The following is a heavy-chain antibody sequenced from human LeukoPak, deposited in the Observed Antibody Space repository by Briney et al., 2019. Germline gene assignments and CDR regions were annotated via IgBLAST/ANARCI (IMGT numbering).Heavy chain of an antibody. J-gene: IGHJ5*02. D-gene: IGHD5-24*01. V-gene: IGHV4-59*01. CDR2: IYYSGST. CDR1: GGSINSYY. Sequence: PSETLSLTCTVSGGSINSYYWSWIRQPPGKGLEWIGYIYYSGSTNYNPSLKSRVTISVDTSKNQFSLKMNSVNAADTAVYYCARARDGHINNWFDPWGQGTLVTVSS. CDR3: ARARDGHINNWFDP.